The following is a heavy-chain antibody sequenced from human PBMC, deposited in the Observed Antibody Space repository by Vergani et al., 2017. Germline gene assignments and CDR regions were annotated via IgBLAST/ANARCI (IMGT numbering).Heavy chain of an antibody. CDR2: ISAYNGNT. D-gene: IGHD6-19*01. CDR1: GYTFTSYG. CDR3: ARDDASVAVAGTYYYYGMDG. J-gene: IGHJ6*02. Sequence: QVQLVQSGAEVKKPGASVKVSCKASGYTFTSYGISWVRQAPGQGLEWMGWISAYNGNTNYAQKLQGRVTMTTDTSTSTAYMELRSLRSDDTAVYYCARDDASVAVAGTYYYYGMDGWGQGTTVIVSS. V-gene: IGHV1-18*01.